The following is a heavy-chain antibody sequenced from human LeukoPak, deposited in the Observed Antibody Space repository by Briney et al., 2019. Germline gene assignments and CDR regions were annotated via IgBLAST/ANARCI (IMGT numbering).Heavy chain of an antibody. Sequence: SDTQPLTCIPSGGSIINCYWIGLGQPPRKGLAGMGYIYYSGSTNHHPSLQSRVTISVDTSKHQSSLKLSSVTAADTAVYYCASSEYSYGSHAFDIWGEGAMVTVSS. J-gene: IGHJ3*02. CDR1: GGSIINCY. V-gene: IGHV4-59*07. CDR3: ASSEYSYGSHAFDI. CDR2: IYYSGST. D-gene: IGHD5-18*01.